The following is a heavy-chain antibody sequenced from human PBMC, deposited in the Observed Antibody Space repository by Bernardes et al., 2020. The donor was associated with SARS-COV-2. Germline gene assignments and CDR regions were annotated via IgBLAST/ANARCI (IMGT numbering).Heavy chain of an antibody. D-gene: IGHD2-8*02. V-gene: IGHV3-7*01. Sequence: GGSLRLSCAASGFTFRSYWMSWVRQAPGKGLEWVANINEDGSEKDYEDSVKGRFIISRDNAKNSLYLLMNSLRAEDTAVYYCARDGWTALTAAGGGGFFDSWGQGAVVAVSS. CDR1: GFTFRSYW. CDR2: INEDGSEK. J-gene: IGHJ4*02. CDR3: ARDGWTALTAAGGGGFFDS.